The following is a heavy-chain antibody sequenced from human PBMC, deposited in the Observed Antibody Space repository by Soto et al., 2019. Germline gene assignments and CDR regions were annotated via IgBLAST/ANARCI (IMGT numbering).Heavy chain of an antibody. CDR1: GFTFNNYG. CDR2: VSKSGYA. Sequence: PGGSLRLSCTVSGFTFNNYGINWVRQAPGKGLEWVSSVSKSGYAYYSDSVKGRFTISRDNAKNSVSLQMNTLRVEDTAVYYCARLVGNSDAFDIWGQGTMVTVSS. J-gene: IGHJ3*02. V-gene: IGHV3-21*01. D-gene: IGHD4-4*01. CDR3: ARLVGNSDAFDI.